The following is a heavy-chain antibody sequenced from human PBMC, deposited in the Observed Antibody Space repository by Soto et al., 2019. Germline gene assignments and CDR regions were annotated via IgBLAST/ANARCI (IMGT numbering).Heavy chain of an antibody. D-gene: IGHD1-1*01. CDR2: IWYDGSLK. CDR3: ARINLPTNVPGILSLDY. Sequence: GGSLRLSCAASGFTFSQYGMHWVRQAPGKGLEWVAVIWYDGSLKYYGDSVKGRFTISRDNSMNTLYLQMNSLRAEDTAVYYCARINLPTNVPGILSLDYWGQGTLVTVSS. J-gene: IGHJ4*02. V-gene: IGHV3-33*01. CDR1: GFTFSQYG.